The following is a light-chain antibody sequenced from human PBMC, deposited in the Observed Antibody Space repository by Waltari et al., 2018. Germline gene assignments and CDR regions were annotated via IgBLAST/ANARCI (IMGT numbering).Light chain of an antibody. V-gene: IGKV3-20*01. CDR1: QSVDSSY. J-gene: IGKJ2*01. Sequence: EIVLTQSPGTLSLSPGERATLSCRASQSVDSSYLAWYQQKPGQAPRLLIFGASSRATGTPDTCSGSGSGTDFTLTISRVEPDDFAVYYCQLCGSSPPNTFGQGTKLEI. CDR3: QLCGSSPPNT. CDR2: GAS.